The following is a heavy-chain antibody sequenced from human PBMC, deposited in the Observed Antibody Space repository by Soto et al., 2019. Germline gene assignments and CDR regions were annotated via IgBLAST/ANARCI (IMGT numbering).Heavy chain of an antibody. V-gene: IGHV4-31*03. CDR3: ARDRGSYGMDV. J-gene: IGHJ6*02. Sequence: PSETLSLTSTVCGDSISVGYYWSWIRQHPGKGLEWIGYVSPSGTTYYNPSLKSRVSISTDTSKNQFSLEVSSVTAADTAVYYCARDRGSYGMDVWGQGTTVTVS. CDR1: GDSISVGYY. CDR2: VSPSGTT.